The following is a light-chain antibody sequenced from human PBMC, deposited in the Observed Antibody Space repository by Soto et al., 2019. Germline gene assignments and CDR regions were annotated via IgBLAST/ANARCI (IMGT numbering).Light chain of an antibody. CDR3: GTWDSRLNVHV. Sequence: HSALTQPPSGTAAPGQKVIISCSGGTSNIGNNFACWYQHLPGTAPKLLIYGDDKRASGIPDRFSGSRSGTSATLGITGLQTGDEADYYCGTWDSRLNVHVFGTGTRSPS. V-gene: IGLV1-51*02. CDR2: GDD. CDR1: TSNIGNNF. J-gene: IGLJ1*01.